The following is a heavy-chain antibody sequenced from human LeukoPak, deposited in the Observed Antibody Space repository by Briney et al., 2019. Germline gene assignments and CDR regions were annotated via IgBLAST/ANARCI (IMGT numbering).Heavy chain of an antibody. D-gene: IGHD2-2*02. J-gene: IGHJ5*02. CDR1: GYSISSGYY. V-gene: IGHV4-38-2*02. CDR3: ARECSSTTCYTRSFDP. Sequence: SSETLSLTCIVSGYSISSGYYWGWIRQPPGKGLEWIGNIYHSGSTYYNPSLKSRVTMSRDTSKNQFSLNLNSVTATDTAVYYCARECSSTTCYTRSFDPWGQGTLVTVSS. CDR2: IYHSGST.